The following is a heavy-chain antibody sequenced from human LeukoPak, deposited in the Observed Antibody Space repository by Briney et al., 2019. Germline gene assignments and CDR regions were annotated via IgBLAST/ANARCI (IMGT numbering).Heavy chain of an antibody. J-gene: IGHJ6*03. CDR2: INHSGST. D-gene: IGHD5-12*01. Sequence: PSETLSLTCAVYGGSFSGYYWSWIRQPPGKGLEWIGEINHSGSTNYNPSLKSRVTISVDTSKNQFSLKLSSVTAADTAMYYCARVHLWGYGLHYYCYMDVWGEGTTVTVSS. CDR1: GGSFSGYY. CDR3: ARVHLWGYGLHYYCYMDV. V-gene: IGHV4-34*01.